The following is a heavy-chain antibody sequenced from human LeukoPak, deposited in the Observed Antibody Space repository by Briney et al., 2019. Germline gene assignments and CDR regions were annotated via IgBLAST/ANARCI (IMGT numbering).Heavy chain of an antibody. D-gene: IGHD3-10*01. CDR2: IYYSGST. CDR1: GGSISSYY. Sequence: PSETLSLTCTVSGGSISSYYWSWIRQPPGEGLEWTRYIYYSGSTNYNPSLKSRVTISVGTSKNQFSLKLSSVTAADTAVYYCARGVSSGSDYWGQGTLVTVSS. J-gene: IGHJ4*02. V-gene: IGHV4-59*08. CDR3: ARGVSSGSDY.